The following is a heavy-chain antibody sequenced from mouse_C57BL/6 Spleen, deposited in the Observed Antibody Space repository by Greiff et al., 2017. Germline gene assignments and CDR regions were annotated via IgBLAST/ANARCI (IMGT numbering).Heavy chain of an antibody. Sequence: EVKLVESGGGLVKPGGSLKLSCAASGFTFSSYAMSWVRQTPEKRLEWVATISDGGSYTYYPDNVKGRFTIYRDNAKNNLYLQMSHLKSEDTAMYYCARDKGLRGFFDYWGQGTTLTVSS. V-gene: IGHV5-4*01. CDR2: ISDGGSYT. J-gene: IGHJ2*01. D-gene: IGHD2-4*01. CDR3: ARDKGLRGFFDY. CDR1: GFTFSSYA.